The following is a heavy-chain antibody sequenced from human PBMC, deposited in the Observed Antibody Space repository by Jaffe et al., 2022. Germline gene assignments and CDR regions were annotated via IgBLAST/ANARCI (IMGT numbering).Heavy chain of an antibody. J-gene: IGHJ1*01. Sequence: QITLKESGPTLVKPTQTLTLTCTFSGFSLSTSGVGVGWIRQPPGKALEWLALIYWDDDKRYSPSLKSRLTITKDTSKNQVVLTMTNMDPVDTATYYCAHTGGNYYGSGSYYRDFQHWGQGTLVTVSS. CDR1: GFSLSTSGVG. CDR3: AHTGGNYYGSGSYYRDFQH. CDR2: IYWDDDK. V-gene: IGHV2-5*02. D-gene: IGHD3-10*01.